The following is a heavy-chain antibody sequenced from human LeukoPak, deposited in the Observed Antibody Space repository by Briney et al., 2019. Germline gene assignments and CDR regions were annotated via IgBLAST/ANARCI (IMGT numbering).Heavy chain of an antibody. D-gene: IGHD3-10*01. J-gene: IGHJ4*02. V-gene: IGHV1-69*13. CDR1: GGTFSSYA. Sequence: GASVKVSCKASGGTFSSYAISWVRQAPGQGLEWVGGIIPIFGTANYAQKFQGRVTITADESTSTAYMELSSLRSEDTAVYYCARDDRVWFGDWGQGTLVTVSS. CDR3: ARDDRVWFGD. CDR2: IIPIFGTA.